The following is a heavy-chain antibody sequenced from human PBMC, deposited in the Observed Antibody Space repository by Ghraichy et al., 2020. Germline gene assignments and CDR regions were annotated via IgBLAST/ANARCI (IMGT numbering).Heavy chain of an antibody. CDR2: ISPDGTTR. CDR3: ARDASLPGYSYGRPLYGMDV. Sequence: ETLSLTCAASGFSFSNFWMNWVRQGPGRGLEWVANISPDGTTRRCVDSVKGRFTVSRDNAENSLYLHLSSLRVEDTAIYYCARDASLPGYSYGRPLYGMDVWRQRTTFTVSS. CDR1: GFSFSNFW. V-gene: IGHV3-7*03. D-gene: IGHD5-18*01. J-gene: IGHJ6*02.